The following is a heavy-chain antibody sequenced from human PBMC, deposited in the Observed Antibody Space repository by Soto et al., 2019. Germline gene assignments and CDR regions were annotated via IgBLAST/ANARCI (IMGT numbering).Heavy chain of an antibody. D-gene: IGHD2-2*01. J-gene: IGHJ5*01. CDR2: IYASGST. CDR3: AREGRYQRLSWNWIES. CDR1: VGSMSGYY. Sequence: PWETLSLTCTFSVGSMSGYYWTWIRQSAGKGLEWIGRIYASGSTNSNPSLRSRVTMSLDTSKNQFSLKMNSVTAADTAVYYCAREGRYQRLSWNWIESWGQGTRVSVSS. V-gene: IGHV4-4*07.